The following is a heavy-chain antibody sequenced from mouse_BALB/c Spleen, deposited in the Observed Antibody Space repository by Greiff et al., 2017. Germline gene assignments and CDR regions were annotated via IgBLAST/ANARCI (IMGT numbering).Heavy chain of an antibody. Sequence: EVNLVESGGGLVKPGGSLKLSCAASGFAFSSYDMSWVRQTPEKRLEWVAYISSGGGSTYYPDTVKGRFTISRDNAKNTLYLQMSSLKSEDTAMYYCARQSTMITTWFAYWGQGTLVTVSA. V-gene: IGHV5-12-1*01. D-gene: IGHD2-4*01. J-gene: IGHJ3*01. CDR2: ISSGGGST. CDR1: GFAFSSYD. CDR3: ARQSTMITTWFAY.